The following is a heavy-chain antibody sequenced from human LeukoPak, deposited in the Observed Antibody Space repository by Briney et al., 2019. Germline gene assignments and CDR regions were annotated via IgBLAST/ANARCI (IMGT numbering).Heavy chain of an antibody. V-gene: IGHV3-9*01. CDR1: GFTFDDYA. Sequence: GGSLRLSCAASGFTFDDYAMHWVRQAPGKGLEWVSGISWNSGSIGYADSVKGRFTISRDNAENSLYLQMNSLRAEDTALYYCAKGRWELRRYFDYRGQGTLVTVSS. CDR2: ISWNSGSI. CDR3: AKGRWELRRYFDY. J-gene: IGHJ4*02. D-gene: IGHD1-26*01.